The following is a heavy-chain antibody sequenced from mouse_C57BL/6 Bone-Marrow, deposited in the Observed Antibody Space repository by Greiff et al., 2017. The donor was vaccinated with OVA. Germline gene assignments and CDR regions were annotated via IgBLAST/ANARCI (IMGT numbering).Heavy chain of an antibody. D-gene: IGHD2-5*01. Sequence: QVQLQQSGPELVKPGASVKISCKASGYAFSSSWMNWVKQRPGKGLEWIGRIYPGDGDTNYNGKFKGKATLTADKSSSTAYMQLSSLTSGDSAVYFCAREDYSILFAYWGQGTLVTVSA. V-gene: IGHV1-82*01. CDR2: IYPGDGDT. CDR3: AREDYSILFAY. CDR1: GYAFSSSW. J-gene: IGHJ3*01.